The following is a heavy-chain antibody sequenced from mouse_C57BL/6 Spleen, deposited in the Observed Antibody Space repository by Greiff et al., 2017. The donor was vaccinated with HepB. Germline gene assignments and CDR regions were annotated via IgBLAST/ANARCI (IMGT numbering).Heavy chain of an antibody. CDR3: ARGDDGYYGYFDV. CDR1: GYTFTSYT. V-gene: IGHV1-4*01. D-gene: IGHD2-3*01. J-gene: IGHJ1*03. Sequence: VQLQQSGAELARPGASVKMSCKASGYTFTSYTMHWVKQRPGQGLEWIGYINPSSGYTKYNQKFKDKATLTADKSSSTAYMQLSSLTSEDSAVYDCARGDDGYYGYFDVWGTGTTVTVSS. CDR2: INPSSGYT.